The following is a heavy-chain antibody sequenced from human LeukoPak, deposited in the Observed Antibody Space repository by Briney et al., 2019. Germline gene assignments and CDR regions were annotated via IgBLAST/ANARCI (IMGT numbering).Heavy chain of an antibody. J-gene: IGHJ4*02. Sequence: SETLSLTCTVSGGSISSSSYYWGWIRQPPGKGLEWIGSIYYSGSTYYNPSLKSRVTISVDTSKNQFSLKLSSVTAADTAGYDXXXXYQGGYGDKTVDYWGQGTLVTVSS. CDR3: XXXYQGGYGDKTVDY. CDR1: GGSISSSSYY. CDR2: IYYSGST. V-gene: IGHV4-39*07. D-gene: IGHD5-18*01.